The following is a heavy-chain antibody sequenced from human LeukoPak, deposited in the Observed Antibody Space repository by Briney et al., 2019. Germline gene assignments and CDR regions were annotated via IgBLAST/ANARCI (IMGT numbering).Heavy chain of an antibody. Sequence: PSQTLSLTCTVSGGSISSGDYYWSWIRQPPGKGLEWIGYIYYSGSTYYNPSLKSRVTISVDTSKNQFSLKLSSVTAADTAVYYCARGLGGGYTYIDYWGQGTLVTVSS. CDR1: GGSISSGDYY. CDR2: IYYSGST. V-gene: IGHV4-30-4*08. CDR3: ARGLGGGYTYIDY. J-gene: IGHJ4*02. D-gene: IGHD5-24*01.